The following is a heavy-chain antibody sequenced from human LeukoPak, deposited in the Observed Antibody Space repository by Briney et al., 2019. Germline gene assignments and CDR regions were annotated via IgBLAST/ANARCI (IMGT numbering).Heavy chain of an antibody. J-gene: IGHJ6*02. V-gene: IGHV4-59*08. D-gene: IGHD3-16*01. Sequence: SETLSLTCTVSGGSISSYYWSWIRQPPGKGLEWIGYIYYSGSTNYNPSLKSRVTISVDTSKNQFSLRLSSVPAADTAVYYCARYVWGSSPFGMDFGGQGPTSPSP. CDR1: GGSISSYY. CDR3: ARYVWGSSPFGMDF. CDR2: IYYSGST.